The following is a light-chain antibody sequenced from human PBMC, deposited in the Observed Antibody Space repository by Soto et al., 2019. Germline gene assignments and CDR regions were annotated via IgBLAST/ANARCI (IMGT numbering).Light chain of an antibody. J-gene: IGLJ1*01. CDR2: ESN. V-gene: IGLV1-51*01. CDR3: GTWDSSLTSYV. Sequence: QSVLTQPPSLSAAPGQTVTISCSGGSSTIDFKYVSWYQALPGIAPKLLIFESNRRPSGIPDRFSGSKSSTSATLGISGLQTGDAAVYYCGTWDSSLTSYVFGTGTKLTVL. CDR1: SSTIDFKY.